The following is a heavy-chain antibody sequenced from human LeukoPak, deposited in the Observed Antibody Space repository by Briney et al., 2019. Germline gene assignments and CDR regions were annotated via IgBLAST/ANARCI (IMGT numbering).Heavy chain of an antibody. D-gene: IGHD6-13*01. Sequence: ASLRLSSAASGYTFTGYYMRWVRQAPGQGGESRGWITPIGGGTNYTQKFQGRVTMIRDTPISTAYTERSRLRPDNTAVFYCARNKRKAAAMGWFDPWGQGTLVTVSS. CDR3: ARNKRKAAAMGWFDP. J-gene: IGHJ5*02. CDR1: GYTFTGYY. V-gene: IGHV1-2*02. CDR2: ITPIGGGT.